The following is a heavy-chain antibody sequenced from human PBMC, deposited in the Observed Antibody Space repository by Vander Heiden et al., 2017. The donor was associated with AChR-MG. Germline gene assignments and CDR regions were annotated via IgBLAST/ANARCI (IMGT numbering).Heavy chain of an antibody. CDR1: GGTFSSYA. D-gene: IGHD3-22*01. J-gene: IGHJ5*02. Sequence: QVQLVQSGAEVKKPGSSVKVSCKASGGTFSSYAISWVRQAPGQGLEWMGGIIPIFGTANYAKKFQGRVTITADESTSTAYRELSSLRSEETAVYYCARGSTYYDDSSGYRGFDPWGQGTLVTVSS. CDR3: ARGSTYYDDSSGYRGFDP. V-gene: IGHV1-69*01. CDR2: IIPIFGTA.